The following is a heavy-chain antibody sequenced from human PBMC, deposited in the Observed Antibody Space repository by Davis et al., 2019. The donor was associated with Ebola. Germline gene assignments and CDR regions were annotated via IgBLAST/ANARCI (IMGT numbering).Heavy chain of an antibody. V-gene: IGHV6-1*01. Sequence: HSQTLSLTCAISGDGVSLTTDGWNWIRQSPSRGLEWLGRTYYSSKWYYDYAESVKSRISIKPDTSKNQFSLQLNSVTPEDTAVYYCAIGWIRTKIDNWGQGTLVTVSS. CDR1: GDGVSLTTDG. J-gene: IGHJ4*02. CDR3: AIGWIRTKIDN. CDR2: TYYSSKWYY. D-gene: IGHD1-1*01.